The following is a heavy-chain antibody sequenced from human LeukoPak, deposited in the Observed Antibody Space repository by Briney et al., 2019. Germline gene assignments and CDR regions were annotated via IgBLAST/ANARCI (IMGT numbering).Heavy chain of an antibody. D-gene: IGHD6-19*01. J-gene: IGHJ4*02. CDR3: ASGYSSGWYFDY. CDR1: RFTFSSYA. V-gene: IGHV3-30*04. CDR2: ISYDGSNK. Sequence: GRSLRLSCAASRFTFSSYAMHWVRQAPGKGLEWVAVISYDGSNKYYADSVKGRFTISRDNSKNTLYLQMNSLRAEDTAVYYCASGYSSGWYFDYWGQGTLVTVSS.